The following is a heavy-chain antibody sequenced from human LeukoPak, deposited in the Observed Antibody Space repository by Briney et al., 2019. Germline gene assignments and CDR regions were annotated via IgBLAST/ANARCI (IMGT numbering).Heavy chain of an antibody. Sequence: GGSLRLSCAASGFFFSDYSINWVRQAPGKGLEWVSSISASSTYIYYADSVKGRFTISRDNAKNSVYLQMNSLRAEDTAVYYCARLYSSGWYYFDYWGQGTLVTVSS. J-gene: IGHJ4*02. CDR3: ARLYSSGWYYFDY. CDR1: GFFFSDYS. V-gene: IGHV3-21*01. D-gene: IGHD6-19*01. CDR2: ISASSTYI.